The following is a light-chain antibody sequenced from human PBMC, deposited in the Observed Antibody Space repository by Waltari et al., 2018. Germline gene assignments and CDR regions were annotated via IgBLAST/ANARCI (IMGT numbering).Light chain of an antibody. CDR2: DVT. Sequence: QSALTQPPSLSGSPGQSLTIPCTGTTCDVGGGNYVSWYQQYPGKVPKLLIYDVTNRPSGVSNRFSGSNSGSTASLTISGLQAEDEADYYCSSYRSSSTLVVFGGGTKLIVL. CDR1: TCDVGGGNY. CDR3: SSYRSSSTLVV. J-gene: IGLJ2*01. V-gene: IGLV2-14*03.